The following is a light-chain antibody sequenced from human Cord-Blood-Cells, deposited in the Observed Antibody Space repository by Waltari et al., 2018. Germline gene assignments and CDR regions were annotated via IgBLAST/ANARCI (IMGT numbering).Light chain of an antibody. J-gene: IGLJ1*01. CDR3: SSRDSSGNNYV. CDR1: SLRSYY. CDR2: GKD. Sequence: SSELTQDPAVSVALGQTVRITCPGDSLRSYYASWYQQKPGQTPALVISGKDSRPSGVAARFSGSSSGNTAALTITGAQAEEEADYYCSSRDSSGNNYVFGTGTKVTVL. V-gene: IGLV3-19*01.